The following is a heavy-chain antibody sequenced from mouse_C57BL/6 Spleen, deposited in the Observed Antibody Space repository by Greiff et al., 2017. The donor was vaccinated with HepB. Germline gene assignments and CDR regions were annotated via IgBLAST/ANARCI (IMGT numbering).Heavy chain of an antibody. D-gene: IGHD3-1*01. V-gene: IGHV1-82*01. Sequence: QVQLQQSGPELVKPGASVKISCKASGYAFSSSWMNWVKQRPGKGLEWIGRIYPGDGDTNYNGKFKGKATLTADKSSSTAYMQLSSLTSEDSAVYFCARSGPYDWGQGTTLTVSS. CDR1: GYAFSSSW. CDR3: ARSGPYD. CDR2: IYPGDGDT. J-gene: IGHJ2*01.